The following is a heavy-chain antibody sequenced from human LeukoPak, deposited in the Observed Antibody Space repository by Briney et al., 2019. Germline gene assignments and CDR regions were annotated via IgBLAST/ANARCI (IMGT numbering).Heavy chain of an antibody. Sequence: GESLKISCKDSGHITNYWIAWVRQMPGKSLSCICIFYAYAVGTRYSPSLEGQDTISADKSISTAYLQWSSLKASDSALYYCASAVGYLAVWGQGTLVTVSS. CDR3: ASAVGYLAV. J-gene: IGHJ4*02. CDR2: FYAYAVGT. V-gene: IGHV5-51*01. CDR1: GHITNYW. D-gene: IGHD3-9*01.